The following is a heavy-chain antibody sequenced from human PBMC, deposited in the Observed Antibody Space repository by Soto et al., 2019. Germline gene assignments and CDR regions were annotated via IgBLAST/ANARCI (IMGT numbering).Heavy chain of an antibody. Sequence: PGGSLRLSCATSGFTFGEYAMHWVRQAPGKGLEWVSLISWDGGSTYYTDSVEGRFTISRDNSKNSVFLQMNNLRAEDTALYYCTKTQRPYYDAGGFDYWGQGNLVTVSS. J-gene: IGHJ4*02. CDR2: ISWDGGST. CDR3: TKTQRPYYDAGGFDY. CDR1: GFTFGEYA. D-gene: IGHD3-22*01. V-gene: IGHV3-43D*04.